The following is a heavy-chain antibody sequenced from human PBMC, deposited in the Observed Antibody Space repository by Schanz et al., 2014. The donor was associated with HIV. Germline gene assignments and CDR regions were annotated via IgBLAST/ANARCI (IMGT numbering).Heavy chain of an antibody. V-gene: IGHV3-23*01. CDR2: ISESGSRS. CDR3: AKPEYDSRGNSQSHFDY. J-gene: IGHJ4*02. D-gene: IGHD3-22*01. Sequence: EVQLLESGGGLVQAGGSLRLSCAASGFTFKSYAMSWVRQAPGKGLEWVSSISESGSRSYYADSVNGRFTISRDNSKNTLYLQMTTLRTEDTAVYYCAKPEYDSRGNSQSHFDYWGQGTLVTVSS. CDR1: GFTFKSYA.